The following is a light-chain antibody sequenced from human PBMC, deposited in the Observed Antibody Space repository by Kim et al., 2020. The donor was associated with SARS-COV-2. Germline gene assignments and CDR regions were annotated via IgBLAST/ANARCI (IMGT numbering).Light chain of an antibody. CDR2: QDT. V-gene: IGLV3-1*01. CDR3: QVWDNSMVV. J-gene: IGLJ2*01. Sequence: SYELTQPPSVSVSPGETASIGCTGDNLQFKYVCWYQRTAGHSPVLVLYQDTRRPSGIPERFSGSNSGNTATLTISGTQAMDEADYYCQVWDNSMVVFGGGTKLTVL. CDR1: NLQFKY.